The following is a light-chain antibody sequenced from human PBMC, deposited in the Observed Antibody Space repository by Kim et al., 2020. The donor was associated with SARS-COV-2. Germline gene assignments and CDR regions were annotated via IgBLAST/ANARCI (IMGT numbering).Light chain of an antibody. CDR1: QDVSYY. CDR2: DAS. V-gene: IGKV1-33*01. CDR3: QQYDKLRLT. Sequence: DIQMTQSPSSLSASVGDRVTITCQASQDVSYYLNWSQQKPGKAPKLLIYDASNLETGVPSRFSGSGSGTDFTFTISSLQPEDIATYYCQQYDKLRLTFGGGTKVDIK. J-gene: IGKJ4*01.